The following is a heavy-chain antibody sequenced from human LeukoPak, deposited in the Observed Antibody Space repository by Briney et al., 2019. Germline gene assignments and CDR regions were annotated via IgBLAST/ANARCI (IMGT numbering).Heavy chain of an antibody. V-gene: IGHV4-59*01. CDR1: GGSISSYY. CDR3: ARDHDY. Sequence: PSETLSLTCTVSGGSISSYYWSWIRQPPGKGLEWIGYIYYSGSTNYNPSLKSRVTISVDTSKNQFSLKLSSVTAADTAMYYCARDHDYWGQGTLVTVSS. J-gene: IGHJ4*02. CDR2: IYYSGST.